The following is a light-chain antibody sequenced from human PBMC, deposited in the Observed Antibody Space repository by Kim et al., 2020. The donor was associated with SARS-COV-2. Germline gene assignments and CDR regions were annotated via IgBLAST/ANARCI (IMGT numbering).Light chain of an antibody. CDR3: QHYNGSPYT. CDR2: GAS. V-gene: IGKV3-20*01. J-gene: IGKJ2*01. Sequence: EIVLTQSPGTLSLSPGERATLPCRASQSIRRSYLAWYQQKPGQTPRLLIYGASNRATDIPDRFSGSGSGTDFILTINRLEPEDFAVYYCQHYNGSPYTFGQGTKLEI. CDR1: QSIRRSY.